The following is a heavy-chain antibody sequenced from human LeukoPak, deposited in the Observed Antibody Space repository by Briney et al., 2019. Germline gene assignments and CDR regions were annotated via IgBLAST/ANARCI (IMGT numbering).Heavy chain of an antibody. CDR1: GGSFSGYY. CDR2: INHSGST. CDR3: ARGAGPHYYYYYMDV. J-gene: IGHJ6*03. V-gene: IGHV4-34*01. Sequence: SETLSLTCAVYGGSFSGYYWSWIRQPPGKGLEWIGEINHSGSTNYNPSLKSRVTISVDTSKNQLSLKLSSVTAADTAVYYCARGAGPHYYYYYMDVWGKGTTVTVSS.